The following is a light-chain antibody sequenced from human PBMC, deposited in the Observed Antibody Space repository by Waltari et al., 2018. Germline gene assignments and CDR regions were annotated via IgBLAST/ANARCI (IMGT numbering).Light chain of an antibody. V-gene: IGKV3-15*01. J-gene: IGKJ1*01. Sequence: EIVMTQSPDTLSVSPGERATLACRASQAIVTNLAWYQQQPGQTPRLLIYAASTRATGIPARFSGSGSGTEFTLTISSLQSEDFAVYYCQHYNNFPPAFGQGTKVEIK. CDR3: QHYNNFPPA. CDR1: QAIVTN. CDR2: AAS.